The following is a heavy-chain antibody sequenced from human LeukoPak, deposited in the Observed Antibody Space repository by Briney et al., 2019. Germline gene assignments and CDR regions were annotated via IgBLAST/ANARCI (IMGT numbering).Heavy chain of an antibody. CDR2: IWYDGSNK. J-gene: IGHJ4*02. Sequence: GGSLRLSCAASGFTFSSYGMHWVRQAPGKGLEWVAVIWYDGSNKYYADSVKGRFTISRDNSKNTLYLQMNSLRAEDTAVYYCAKDAEGGHTGYYFDYWGQGTLVTVSS. V-gene: IGHV3-33*06. CDR3: AKDAEGGHTGYYFDY. CDR1: GFTFSSYG. D-gene: IGHD5-18*01.